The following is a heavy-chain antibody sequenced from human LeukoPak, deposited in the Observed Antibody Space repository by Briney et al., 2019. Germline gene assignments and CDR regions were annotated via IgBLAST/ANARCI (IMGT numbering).Heavy chain of an antibody. CDR1: GGSISSSSYF. CDR3: ARGSSGCYWIDY. CDR2: IYYSGST. D-gene: IGHD6-19*01. J-gene: IGHJ4*02. Sequence: SETLSLTCTVSGGSISSSSYFWGWIRQPPGKGLEWIGSIYYSGSTYYNPSLKSRVTISVDTSKNQFSLKLSSVTAADTAVYYCARGSSGCYWIDYWGQGALVTVSS. V-gene: IGHV4-39*01.